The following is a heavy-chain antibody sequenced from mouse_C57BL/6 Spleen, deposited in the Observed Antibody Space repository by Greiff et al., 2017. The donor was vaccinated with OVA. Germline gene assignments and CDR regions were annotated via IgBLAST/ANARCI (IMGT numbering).Heavy chain of an antibody. V-gene: IGHV1-4*01. CDR2: INPSSGYT. CDR1: GYTFTSYT. CDR3: ARTGGYYAMDY. J-gene: IGHJ4*01. Sequence: VQLQQSGAELARPGASVKMSCKASGYTFTSYTMHWVKQRPGQGLEWIGYINPSSGYTKYNQKFKDKATLTADKSSSTAYMQLSSLTSEDSAVDYCARTGGYYAMDYWGQGTSVTVSS. D-gene: IGHD1-1*02.